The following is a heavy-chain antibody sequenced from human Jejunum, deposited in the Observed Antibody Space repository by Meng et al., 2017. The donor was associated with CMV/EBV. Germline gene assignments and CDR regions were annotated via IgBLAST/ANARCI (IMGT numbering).Heavy chain of an antibody. J-gene: IGHJ5*02. CDR2: IYSSGIT. CDR3: ARDVQTSLFRSTLGMGWFDP. D-gene: IGHD3-3*01. Sequence: LPAPGPGLVKPSETRSLTALDPGGSMNSSYRTLILQPAGKGLEWIGHIYSSGITNYNPSLKSRVIMSLDTSKIQFSLKLSSVTAADTALYYCARDVQTSLFRSTLGMGWFDPWGQGTLVTVSS. V-gene: IGHV4-4*07. CDR1: GGSMNSSY.